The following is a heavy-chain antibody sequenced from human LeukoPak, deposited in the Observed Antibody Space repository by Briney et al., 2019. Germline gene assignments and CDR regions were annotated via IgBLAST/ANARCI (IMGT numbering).Heavy chain of an antibody. V-gene: IGHV1-8*03. CDR2: MNPNSGNT. CDR3: ATIRGIVDY. J-gene: IGHJ4*02. Sequence: ASVKVSCKASGYTFTSYDINWVRQATGQGLEWMGWMNPNSGNTGYAQKFQGGVTITRNTSKSTAYMELSSLRSEDTAVYYCATIRGIVDYWGQGTLVTVSS. D-gene: IGHD1/OR15-1a*01. CDR1: GYTFTSYD.